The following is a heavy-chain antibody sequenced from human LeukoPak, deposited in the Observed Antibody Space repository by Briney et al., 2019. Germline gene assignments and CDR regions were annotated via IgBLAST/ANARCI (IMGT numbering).Heavy chain of an antibody. CDR2: ISSSGRTI. V-gene: IGHV3-48*03. CDR3: ARSSYFDY. J-gene: IGHJ4*02. D-gene: IGHD1-26*01. CDR1: GFTFSSYE. Sequence: SGGSLRLSCAASGFTFSSYEMNWVRQAPGKGLEWVSYISSSGRTIYSADSVKGRFTISRDNAKNSLYLQMNSLRAEDTAVYYCARSSYFDYWVQGTLVAVS.